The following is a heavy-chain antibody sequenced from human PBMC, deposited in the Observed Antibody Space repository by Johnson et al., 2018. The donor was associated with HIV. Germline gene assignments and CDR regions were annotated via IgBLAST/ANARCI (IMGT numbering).Heavy chain of an antibody. D-gene: IGHD4-17*01. CDR2: ISGSGGST. J-gene: IGHJ3*02. CDR1: GFTFSDYY. Sequence: VQLVESGGGLVKPGGSLRLSCAASGFTFSDYYMSWVRQAPGKGLAWGAAISGSGGSTYYADSVKGRFTISRDNSKNTLYLQRNRLRAEETAVYYCATGSPTVTTNAFDIWGQGTMVTVSS. CDR3: ATGSPTVTTNAFDI. V-gene: IGHV3-23*04.